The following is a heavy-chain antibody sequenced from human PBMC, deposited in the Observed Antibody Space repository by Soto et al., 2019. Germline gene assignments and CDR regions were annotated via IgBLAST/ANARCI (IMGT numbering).Heavy chain of an antibody. CDR2: ISYDGSNK. J-gene: IGHJ6*02. CDR1: GFTFSSYA. CDR3: ARDRQGYCSGGSCYPHYYYYYYGMDV. Sequence: GGSLRLSCAASGFTFSSYAMHWVRQAPGKGLEWVAVISYDGSNKYYADSVKGRFTISRDNSKNTLYLQMNSLRAEDTAVYYCARDRQGYCSGGSCYPHYYYYYYGMDVWGQGTTVTVSS. D-gene: IGHD2-15*01. V-gene: IGHV3-30-3*01.